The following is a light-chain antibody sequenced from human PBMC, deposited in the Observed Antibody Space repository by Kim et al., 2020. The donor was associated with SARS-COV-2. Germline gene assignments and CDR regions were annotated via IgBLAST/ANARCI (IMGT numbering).Light chain of an antibody. V-gene: IGLV2-18*02. CDR2: EVF. CDR1: SSDIGSHNR. Sequence: QSVTIACTGTSSDIGSHNRISWYQQPPGTAPKLRIYEVFNRPSGVPHRFSGSKSGNTASLTISGLPAEDEADYYCSSYSSSATYVLFGGGTQLTVL. J-gene: IGLJ2*01. CDR3: SSYSSSATYVL.